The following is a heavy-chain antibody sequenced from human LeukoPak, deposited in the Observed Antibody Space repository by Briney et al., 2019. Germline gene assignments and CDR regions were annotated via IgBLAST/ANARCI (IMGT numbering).Heavy chain of an antibody. CDR3: ARESYDILTGDYYYMDV. V-gene: IGHV3-7*01. CDR1: GFTFSSYS. J-gene: IGHJ6*03. CDR2: IKQDGSEK. Sequence: PGGSLRLSCAASGFTFSSYSMNWVRQAPGKGLEWVANIKQDGSEKYYVDSVKGRFAISRDNAKNSLYLQMNSLRAEDTAVYYCARESYDILTGDYYYMDVWGKGTTVTVSS. D-gene: IGHD3-9*01.